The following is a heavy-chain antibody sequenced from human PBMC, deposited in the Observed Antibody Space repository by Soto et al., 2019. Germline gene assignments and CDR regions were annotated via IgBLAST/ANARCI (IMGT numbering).Heavy chain of an antibody. Sequence: SETLSLTGTVSGGSISSYYWSWSRQPPGKGLEWIGYIYYSGSTNYNPSLKSRVSMSVDMSTKQFSLRLFSVTAAETAVYYCASLQRLDLVHDYWGQGTRVTVSS. J-gene: IGHJ4*02. CDR1: GGSISSYY. CDR3: ASLQRLDLVHDY. CDR2: IYYSGST. V-gene: IGHV4-59*01. D-gene: IGHD6-6*01.